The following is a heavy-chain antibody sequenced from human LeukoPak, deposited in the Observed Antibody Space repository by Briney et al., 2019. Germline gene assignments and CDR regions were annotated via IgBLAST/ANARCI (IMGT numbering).Heavy chain of an antibody. CDR3: AKAGSSGYYFDAFDI. CDR1: GFTFDDYA. J-gene: IGHJ3*02. V-gene: IGHV3-9*03. CDR2: ISWNSGSI. D-gene: IGHD3-22*01. Sequence: PGRSLRLSCAASGFTFDDYAMHWVRQAPGKGLEWVSGISWNSGSIGYADSVKGRFTISRDNAKNSLYLQMNSLRAEDMALYYCAKAGSSGYYFDAFDIWGQGTMATVSS.